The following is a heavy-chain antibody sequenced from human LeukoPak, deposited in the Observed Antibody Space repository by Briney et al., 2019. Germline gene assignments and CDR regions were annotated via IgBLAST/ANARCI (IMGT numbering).Heavy chain of an antibody. Sequence: GGSLRLSCAASGFTFSSYCMHWVRQAPGKGLVWVSRINNDGSSTSYADSVKGRFTISRDSAKNTLYLQMNSLRAEDKAVYYCARGYYYGMDVWGQGTTVTVSS. CDR2: INNDGSST. CDR1: GFTFSSYC. V-gene: IGHV3-74*01. J-gene: IGHJ6*02. CDR3: ARGYYYGMDV.